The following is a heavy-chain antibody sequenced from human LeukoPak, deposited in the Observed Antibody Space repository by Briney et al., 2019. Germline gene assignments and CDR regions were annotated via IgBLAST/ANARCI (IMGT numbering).Heavy chain of an antibody. CDR2: IYYSGST. V-gene: IGHV4-61*01. D-gene: IGHD2-15*01. J-gene: IGHJ4*02. CDR1: GGSVGSSTYY. CDR3: ARSPIVVVVAATPGPFDY. Sequence: SETLSLTCTVSGGSVGSSTYYWGWIRQPPGKGLEWIGYIYYSGSTNYNPSLKSRVTISLNTSKNQFSLILSSVTAADTAVYYCARSPIVVVVAATPGPFDYWGQGTLVTVSS.